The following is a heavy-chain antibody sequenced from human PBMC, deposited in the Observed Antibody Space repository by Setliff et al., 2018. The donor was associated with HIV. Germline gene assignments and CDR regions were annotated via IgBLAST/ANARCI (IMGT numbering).Heavy chain of an antibody. CDR1: GGSINNGAYY. Sequence: SETLSLTCTVSGGSINNGAYYWSWLRHQPGRVLGWIGNIYYNGITHYNPSLKRRLSISIDTSKNQLYLQLNSVTAADPYVFYCAREIVRVALDIWGPGTAVTVSS. CDR2: IYYNGIT. J-gene: IGHJ3*02. D-gene: IGHD3-16*02. CDR3: AREIVRVALDI. V-gene: IGHV4-31*03.